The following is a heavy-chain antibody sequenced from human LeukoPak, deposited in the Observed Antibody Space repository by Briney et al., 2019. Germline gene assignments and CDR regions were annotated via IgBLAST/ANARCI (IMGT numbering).Heavy chain of an antibody. CDR2: IYYSGST. J-gene: IGHJ5*02. Sequence: SETLCLTCTVSGGSISSYYWSWIRQPPGKGLEGIGYIYYSGSTNYNPSLKSRVTISVDTSKNQFSLKLSSVTAADTAVYYCARVSAEAVAGLNWFDPWGQGTLVTVSS. CDR3: ARVSAEAVAGLNWFDP. CDR1: GGSISSYY. D-gene: IGHD6-19*01. V-gene: IGHV4-59*12.